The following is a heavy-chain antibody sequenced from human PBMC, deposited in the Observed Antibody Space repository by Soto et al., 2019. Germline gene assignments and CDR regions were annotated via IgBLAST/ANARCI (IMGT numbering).Heavy chain of an antibody. J-gene: IGHJ5*02. CDR1: GYTFTNYD. CDR3: ARSLGNGQNWFDP. Sequence: ASVKVSCKASGYTFTNYDINWVRQATGQGLEWMGWMTPNSGNTGYTQKFQGRVTMTRDTSISTAYMELSSLRSEDTAVYYCARSLGNGQNWFDPWGQGTLVTVSS. V-gene: IGHV1-8*01. D-gene: IGHD2-8*01. CDR2: MTPNSGNT.